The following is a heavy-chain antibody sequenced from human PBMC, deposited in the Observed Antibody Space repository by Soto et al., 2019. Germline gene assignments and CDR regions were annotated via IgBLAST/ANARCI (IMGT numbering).Heavy chain of an antibody. Sequence: PSETLSLTCAVYGGSFIGYYWSWIRQPPGKGLEWIGEINHSGSTNYNPSLKSRVTISVGTSKNQFSLKLSSVTAADTAVYYCARNRGGYSSGLLGYWGQGTLVTVSS. CDR2: INHSGST. V-gene: IGHV4-34*01. CDR3: ARNRGGYSSGLLGY. D-gene: IGHD3-22*01. CDR1: GGSFIGYY. J-gene: IGHJ4*02.